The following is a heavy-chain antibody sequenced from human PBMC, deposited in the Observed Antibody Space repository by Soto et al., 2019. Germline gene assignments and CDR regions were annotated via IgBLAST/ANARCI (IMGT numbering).Heavy chain of an antibody. Sequence: GGSLRLSCAASGFTVSSNYMSWVRQAPGKELEWVSVIYSGGSTYYADSVKGRFTISRDNSKNTLYLQMNSLRAEDTAVYYCAREAIAARPGQTQGPDYWGQGTLVTVSS. J-gene: IGHJ4*02. CDR1: GFTVSSNY. CDR2: IYSGGST. V-gene: IGHV3-66*01. CDR3: AREAIAARPGQTQGPDY. D-gene: IGHD6-6*01.